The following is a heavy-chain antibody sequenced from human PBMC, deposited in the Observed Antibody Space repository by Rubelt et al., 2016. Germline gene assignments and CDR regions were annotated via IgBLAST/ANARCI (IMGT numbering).Heavy chain of an antibody. J-gene: IGHJ4*02. Sequence: QVQLQQWGAGFLKPSETLSLTCAVYGGSFSGYSWTWIRQPPGKGLEWIGEINHSGGTNYNPSLKSRATILVDASKNQFSLTLGSVTAADTAMYYCARYYYDTSGYYHQDWGQGTLVTVSS. V-gene: IGHV4-34*01. CDR1: GGSFSGYS. CDR2: INHSGGT. CDR3: ARYYYDTSGYYHQD. D-gene: IGHD3-22*01.